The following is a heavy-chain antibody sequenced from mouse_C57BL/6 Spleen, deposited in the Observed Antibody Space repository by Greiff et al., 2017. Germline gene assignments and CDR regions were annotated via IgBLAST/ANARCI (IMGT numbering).Heavy chain of an antibody. J-gene: IGHJ1*03. D-gene: IGHD1-1*01. V-gene: IGHV1-69*01. CDR3: ARTGYGSSYDWYFDV. Sequence: QVQLQQSGAELVMPGASVKLSCKASGYTFTSYWMHWVKQRPGQGLEWIGEIDPSDSYTNYNQKFKGKSTLTVDKSSSTAYMQLSSLTSEDSAVSYCARTGYGSSYDWYFDVWGTGTTVTVSS. CDR1: GYTFTSYW. CDR2: IDPSDSYT.